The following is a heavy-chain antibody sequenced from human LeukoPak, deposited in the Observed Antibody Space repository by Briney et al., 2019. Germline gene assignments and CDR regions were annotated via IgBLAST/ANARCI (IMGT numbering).Heavy chain of an antibody. D-gene: IGHD4-23*01. CDR1: GGYIITSGHY. Sequence: PSETLSLTCTVSGGYIITSGHYWGWIRQPPGKGLEWIGSVYYTGVTSTNPFFRSRMSISVDTSKNQFSLNLTSVTAADAAVYYCARERSSSGGHNWFDPWGEGTVVTVSS. CDR3: ARERSSSGGHNWFDP. CDR2: VYYTGVT. V-gene: IGHV4-39*07. J-gene: IGHJ5*02.